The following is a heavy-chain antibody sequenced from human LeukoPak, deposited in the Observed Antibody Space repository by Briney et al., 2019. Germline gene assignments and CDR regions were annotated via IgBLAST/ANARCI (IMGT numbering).Heavy chain of an antibody. D-gene: IGHD4-17*01. CDR2: IYYSGST. Sequence: KPSETLSLTCTVSGGSISSSSYYWGWIRQPPGKGLEWIGSIYYSGSTYYNPSLKSRVTISVDTSKNQFSLKLSSVTAADTAVYYCARVRHGDGPSSYFQHWGQGTLVTVSS. CDR1: GGSISSSSYY. V-gene: IGHV4-39*07. J-gene: IGHJ1*01. CDR3: ARVRHGDGPSSYFQH.